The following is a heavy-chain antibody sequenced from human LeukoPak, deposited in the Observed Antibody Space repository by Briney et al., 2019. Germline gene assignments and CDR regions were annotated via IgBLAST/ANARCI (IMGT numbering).Heavy chain of an antibody. Sequence: GGSLRLSCAASGFTFSSSEMNWVRQAPGKGLEWVSHINGDGTKTNYADSVKGRFIVSRDNARNTLFLQMNSLRDEDTAVYYCAREGPLDYWGQGTLVTVSS. CDR1: GFTFSSSE. CDR3: AREGPLDY. V-gene: IGHV3-74*01. CDR2: INGDGTKT. J-gene: IGHJ4*02.